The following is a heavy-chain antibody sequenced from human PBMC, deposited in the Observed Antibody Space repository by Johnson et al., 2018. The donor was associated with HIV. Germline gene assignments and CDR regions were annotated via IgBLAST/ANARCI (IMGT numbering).Heavy chain of an antibody. CDR3: ARGVKQQLSVVDAFGI. CDR2: ISYDGTNK. V-gene: IGHV3-30*04. D-gene: IGHD6-13*01. J-gene: IGHJ3*02. Sequence: QVQLVESGGGVVQPGRSLRLSCAASKFTFSSYPMHWVRQAPGKGLEWVALISYDGTNKYYADSAKGRFTISRDNSRNTLFLQMNILRVEDTAAYYCARGVKQQLSVVDAFGIWGQGTMVTVSS. CDR1: KFTFSSYP.